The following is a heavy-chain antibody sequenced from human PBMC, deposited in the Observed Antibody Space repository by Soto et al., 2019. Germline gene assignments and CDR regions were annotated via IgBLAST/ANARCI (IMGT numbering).Heavy chain of an antibody. J-gene: IGHJ4*02. CDR3: ARAAWGAGSRFDY. CDR1: GGSISSYY. V-gene: IGHV4-59*01. Sequence: QVQLQESGPGLVKPSETLSLTCTVSGGSISSYYWSWIRQPPGKGLEWIGYIYYSGSTNYNPSLKRRVTISVDTSKNQFSLKLSSVTAADTAVYYCARAAWGAGSRFDYWCQGTLVTVSS. CDR2: IYYSGST. D-gene: IGHD3-16*01.